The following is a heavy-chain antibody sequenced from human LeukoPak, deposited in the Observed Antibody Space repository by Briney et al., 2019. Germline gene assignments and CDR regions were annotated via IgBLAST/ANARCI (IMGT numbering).Heavy chain of an antibody. V-gene: IGHV4-39*07. CDR3: ARAVGTDGYDLWVY. CDR1: SGSISSSTYY. CDR2: IYYTGST. J-gene: IGHJ4*02. Sequence: PSETLSLTCTVSSGSISSSTYYWGWIRQPPGKGLEWIGTIYYTGSTYYNPSLKSRVTISVDTSKNQFSLKLTSVTAADTAVYYCARAVGTDGYDLWVYWGQGTLVTVSS. D-gene: IGHD5-24*01.